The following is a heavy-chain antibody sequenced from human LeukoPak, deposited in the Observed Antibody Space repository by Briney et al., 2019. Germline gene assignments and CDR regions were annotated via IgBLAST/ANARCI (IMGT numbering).Heavy chain of an antibody. J-gene: IGHJ6*02. CDR3: ARAQVDYNNGPGSRGYYSYGMDV. CDR1: GGSISTYY. CDR2: IYYRGST. V-gene: IGHV4-59*01. D-gene: IGHD4-11*01. Sequence: SETLSLTCTVSGGSISTYYGNWIRQAPGKGLEWIGYIYYRGSTNYNPSLKSRVAMSVDTSRNQFSLKLSSVTAADTAVYYCARAQVDYNNGPGSRGYYSYGMDVWGRGTTVTVSS.